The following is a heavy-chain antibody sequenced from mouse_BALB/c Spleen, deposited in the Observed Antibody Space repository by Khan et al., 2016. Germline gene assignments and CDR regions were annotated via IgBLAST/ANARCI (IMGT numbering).Heavy chain of an antibody. CDR2: ISLNSDNYAT. CDR1: GFTFSSYW. V-gene: IGHV6-6*02. CDR3: TTSFAY. D-gene: IGHD2-12*01. J-gene: IGHJ3*01. Sequence: EVKLEESGGGLVQPGGSMKLSCVASGFTFSSYWMSWVRQSPEQGLEWVAEISLNSDNYATHYAESEKGKFTISRADSKSHIYLQMHSLRAEDTVIYYCTTSFAYWGQGTLVTVSA.